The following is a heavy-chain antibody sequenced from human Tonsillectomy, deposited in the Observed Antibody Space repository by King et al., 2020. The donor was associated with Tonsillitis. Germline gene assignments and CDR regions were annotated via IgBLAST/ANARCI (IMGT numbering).Heavy chain of an antibody. D-gene: IGHD1-26*01. CDR1: GFTFSNAW. J-gene: IGHJ4*02. CDR2: IKSKTDGGTT. V-gene: IGHV3-15*07. CDR3: TTDGAPSGSYYFTIL. Sequence: VQLVESGGGLVKPGGSLRLSCAASGFTFSNAWMNWVRQAPGKGLEWVGRIKSKTDGGTTDYAAPVKGRFTISRDDSKNTLYMQMNSLKTEDTAVYYCTTDGAPSGSYYFTILWGQGTLVTVSS.